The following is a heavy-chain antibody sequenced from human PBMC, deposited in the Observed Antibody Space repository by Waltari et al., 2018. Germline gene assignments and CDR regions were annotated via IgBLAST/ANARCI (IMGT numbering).Heavy chain of an antibody. V-gene: IGHV4-4*02. J-gene: IGHJ5*02. D-gene: IGHD2-15*01. CDR3: ARDRGRGLYLDT. Sequence: QLQLQESGPGLVKPSGTLTLNCAVSGDSLTFTHWWSWVRQSPQKGLEWIGQVHGSGKTNYNPSFASRVTIALDTSNNPFSLKVTSATAADTAVYFCARDRGRGLYLDTWGPGTLVTVSP. CDR2: VHGSGKT. CDR1: GDSLTFTHW.